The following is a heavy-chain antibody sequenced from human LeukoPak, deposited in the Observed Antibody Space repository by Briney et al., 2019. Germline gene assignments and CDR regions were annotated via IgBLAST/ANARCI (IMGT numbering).Heavy chain of an antibody. D-gene: IGHD6-19*01. V-gene: IGHV3-30*04. CDR3: ARDGGIAVAGDAFDI. CDR2: ISYDGTSE. Sequence: GRSLRLSCETSGFPFNGYTVHWVRQAPGKGLEWMAVISYDGTSENYADSVKGRFTISRDNSKNTLYLQMNSLRAEDMAVYYCARDGGIAVAGDAFDIWGQGTMVTVSS. J-gene: IGHJ3*02. CDR1: GFPFNGYT.